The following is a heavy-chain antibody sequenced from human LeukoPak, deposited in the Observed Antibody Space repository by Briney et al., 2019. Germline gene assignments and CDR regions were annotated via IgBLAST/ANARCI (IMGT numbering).Heavy chain of an antibody. Sequence: GGSLRLSCAASGFTFSSYGMHWVRQAPGKGLEWVAFIRYDGSNKYYADSVKGRFTISRDNSKNTLYLQMNSLRAEDTAVYYCAKIGWGLPTSRRDAFDMWGQGTMVTVSS. CDR3: AKIGWGLPTSRRDAFDM. J-gene: IGHJ3*02. V-gene: IGHV3-30*02. D-gene: IGHD1-26*01. CDR2: IRYDGSNK. CDR1: GFTFSSYG.